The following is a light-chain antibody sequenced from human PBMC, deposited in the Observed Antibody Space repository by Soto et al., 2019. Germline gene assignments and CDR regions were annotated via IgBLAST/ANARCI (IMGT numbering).Light chain of an antibody. CDR3: QSYDSSSQV. CDR2: EDN. J-gene: IGLJ2*01. CDR1: SGSIASNY. V-gene: IGLV6-57*04. Sequence: NFMLTQPHSVSESPGKTITISCTRSSGSIASNYVQWYQQRPGSAPTTVIYEDNQRPSGVPDRFSASIDTSSNSASLTISGLKTEDEADYYCQSYDSSSQVFGGGTKVTVL.